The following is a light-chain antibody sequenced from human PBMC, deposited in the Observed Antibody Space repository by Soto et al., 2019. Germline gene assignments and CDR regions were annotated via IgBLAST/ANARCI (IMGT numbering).Light chain of an antibody. V-gene: IGKV1-5*03. J-gene: IGKJ4*01. Sequence: DIPMTQSPSTLSASVGDRVTITCRASQTISSWVAWYQQKPGKAPELLIYKATSLESGVPSRFSGSGSGTEFTLTISSLQPDDFASYYCQQSNTYFSLTFGGGTKVDIK. CDR2: KAT. CDR3: QQSNTYFSLT. CDR1: QTISSW.